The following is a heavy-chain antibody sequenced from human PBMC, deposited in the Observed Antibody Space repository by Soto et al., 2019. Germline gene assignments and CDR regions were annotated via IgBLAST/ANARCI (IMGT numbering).Heavy chain of an antibody. D-gene: IGHD2-15*01. V-gene: IGHV3-33*01. CDR3: ARDVGAAYYFDY. Sequence: QMQLVESGGGVVQPGRSLRLSCAASGFTFSSYGMHWVRQAPGKGLEWVAVIWYDGSNKYYADSVKGRFTISRDNSKNTLYLQMNSLRAEDTAVYYCARDVGAAYYFDYWGQGTLVTVSS. J-gene: IGHJ4*02. CDR2: IWYDGSNK. CDR1: GFTFSSYG.